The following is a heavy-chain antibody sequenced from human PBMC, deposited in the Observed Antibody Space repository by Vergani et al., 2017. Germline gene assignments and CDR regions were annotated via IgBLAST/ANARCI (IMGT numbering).Heavy chain of an antibody. J-gene: IGHJ4*02. CDR2: ISGSGGST. D-gene: IGHD2-15*01. CDR1: GFTFRSYA. V-gene: IGHV3-23*01. Sequence: EVQLLESGGGLVKPGGSLRRSCAASGFTFRSYARSGVRQAPGKGLEGVAAISGSGGSTYYADSVKGRFTISRDNSNNTLYLQRNSLRAEDTAVYYCAKDPCWGCSGGSCYHFDYWGQGSLVTVSS. CDR3: AKDPCWGCSGGSCYHFDY.